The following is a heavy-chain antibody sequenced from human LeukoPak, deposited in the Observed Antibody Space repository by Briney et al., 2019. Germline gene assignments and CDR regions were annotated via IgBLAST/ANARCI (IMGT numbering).Heavy chain of an antibody. J-gene: IGHJ4*02. CDR3: TRDRLLWFGGTLIFDY. D-gene: IGHD3-10*01. Sequence: GGSLRLSCTASGFTFGDYAMSWFRQAPGKGLEWVGFIRSKAYGGTTEYAASVKGRFTISRDDSKSIAYLQMNSLKTEDTAVYYCTRDRLLWFGGTLIFDYWGQGTLVTVSS. V-gene: IGHV3-49*03. CDR1: GFTFGDYA. CDR2: IRSKAYGGTT.